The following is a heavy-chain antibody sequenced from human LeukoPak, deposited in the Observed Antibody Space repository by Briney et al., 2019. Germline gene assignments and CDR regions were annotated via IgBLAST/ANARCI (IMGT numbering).Heavy chain of an antibody. D-gene: IGHD3-22*01. CDR2: IRSKANDYAT. V-gene: IGHV3-73*01. Sequence: TGGSLRLSCAASGFTFSGSDMHWVRQASGKGLEWVGRIRSKANDYATAYAASLKGRFTISRDDSKNTAYLQMNSLKTGDTAVYYCTRLFPSSPDSSGYDYWGQGTLVTVSS. J-gene: IGHJ4*02. CDR3: TRLFPSSPDSSGYDY. CDR1: GFTFSGSD.